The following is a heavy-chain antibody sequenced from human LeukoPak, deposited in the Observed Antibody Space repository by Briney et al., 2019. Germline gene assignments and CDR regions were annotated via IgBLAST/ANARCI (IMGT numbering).Heavy chain of an antibody. CDR2: FDPEDGET. V-gene: IGHV1-24*01. Sequence: ASVKVSCKVSGYTLTELSIHWVRQAPGKGLEWMGGFDPEDGETIYAQKFQGRVTMTEDTSTDTAYMELSSLRSEDTAVYYCATDLSSTIYKGLDYWGQGTLVTVSS. CDR1: GYTLTELS. D-gene: IGHD2-2*01. J-gene: IGHJ4*02. CDR3: ATDLSSTIYKGLDY.